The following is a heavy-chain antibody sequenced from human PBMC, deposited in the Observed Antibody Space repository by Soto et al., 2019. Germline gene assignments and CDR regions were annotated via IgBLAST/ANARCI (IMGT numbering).Heavy chain of an antibody. Sequence: SVKVSCKASGGTFGSDAITWVRQAPGQGLEWVGRIIPIFGTTDYAQNLQGRVTISADKSTLTSYMELHSLTSDDTALYYCARDRTDSGYYTNWLDPWGQGTQVTVSS. D-gene: IGHD3-22*01. CDR1: GGTFGSDA. CDR2: IIPIFGTT. V-gene: IGHV1-69*06. J-gene: IGHJ5*02. CDR3: ARDRTDSGYYTNWLDP.